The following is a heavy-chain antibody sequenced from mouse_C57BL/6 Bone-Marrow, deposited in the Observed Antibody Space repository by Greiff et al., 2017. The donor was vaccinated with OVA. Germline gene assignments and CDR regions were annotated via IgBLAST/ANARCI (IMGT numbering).Heavy chain of an antibody. D-gene: IGHD1-1*01. J-gene: IGHJ4*01. CDR3: VRHVSSPLLAMDY. V-gene: IGHV10-1*01. CDR2: IRSKSNNYAT. CDR1: GFSFNTYA. Sequence: EVQRVESGGGLVQPKGSLKLSCAASGFSFNTYAMNWVRQAPGKGLEWVARIRSKSNNYATYYADSVKDRFTISRDDSESMLYLQMNNLKTEDTAMYYCVRHVSSPLLAMDYWGQGTSVTVSS.